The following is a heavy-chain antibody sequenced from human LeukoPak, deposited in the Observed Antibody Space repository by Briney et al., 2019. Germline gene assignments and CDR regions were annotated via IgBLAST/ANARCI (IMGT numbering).Heavy chain of an antibody. CDR3: VRHGSWFDY. J-gene: IGHJ4*02. V-gene: IGHV4-38-2*02. D-gene: IGHD1-1*01. CDR2: IYYTGST. Sequence: SETLSLTCTVSGYSISSGYYWGWIRQPPGKGLEWIGSIYYTGSTNYNPSLKSRVTISVDTSKNQFSLKLNSVTAADTAVYYCVRHGSWFDYWGQGTLVTVSS. CDR1: GYSISSGYY.